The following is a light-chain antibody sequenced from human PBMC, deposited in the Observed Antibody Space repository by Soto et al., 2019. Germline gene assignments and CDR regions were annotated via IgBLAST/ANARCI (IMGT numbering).Light chain of an antibody. J-gene: IGLJ1*01. CDR2: SNN. CDR3: ASWDGSLNGYV. V-gene: IGLV1-44*01. Sequence: QSVLTQPPSASGTPGQRVTMSCSGSSSNIGSNTVTWYQQLPGTAPKLLIYSNNQRPSGVPDRFSGSKSGTSASLAISGLQSEDETDYYCASWDGSLNGYVFGTGTKVTVL. CDR1: SSNIGSNT.